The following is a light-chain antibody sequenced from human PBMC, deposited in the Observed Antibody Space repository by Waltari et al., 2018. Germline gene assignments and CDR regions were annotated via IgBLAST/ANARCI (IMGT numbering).Light chain of an antibody. J-gene: IGKJ2*01. V-gene: IGKV3-20*01. CDR3: QQYGSSVLYT. Sequence: VLTQSPGTLSLSPGERATLSCRASQSLTKRYLAWYQQKPGQAPRPLIYGASSRAAGIPDRFSGSGSGTDFTHTISRREPEDCAVYYCQQYGSSVLYTFGQGTKLEIK. CDR1: QSLTKRY. CDR2: GAS.